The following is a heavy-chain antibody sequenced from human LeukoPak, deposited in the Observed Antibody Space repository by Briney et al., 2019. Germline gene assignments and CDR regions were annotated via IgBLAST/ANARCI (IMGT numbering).Heavy chain of an antibody. CDR3: ATARGTGWKYYFDY. CDR1: GGSISSSNW. CDR2: IYDSGST. J-gene: IGHJ4*02. Sequence: PSETLSLTCAVSGGSISSSNWWSWVRQPPGKGLEWIGEIYDSGSTNYNPSLKSRVTISVDKSKNQFFLKVNSVTAADTAVYYCATARGTGWKYYFDYWGQGTLVTVSS. V-gene: IGHV4-4*02. D-gene: IGHD6-19*01.